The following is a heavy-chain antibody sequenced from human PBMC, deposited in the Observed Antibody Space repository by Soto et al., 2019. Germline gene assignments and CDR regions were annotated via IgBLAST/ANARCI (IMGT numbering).Heavy chain of an antibody. V-gene: IGHV1-69*06. J-gene: IGHJ5*02. CDR2: IIPDFSTP. CDR1: GGTFNSFS. CDR3: ARESANSSGYPFDL. Sequence: QLQLVQSGAEVRKPGSSLKLSCKASGGTFNSFSMGWVRQAPGQGLEWMGNIIPDFSTPTYAQTFQGRVTISADISTSTVSMQLSSLTSDDTAVYYCARESANSSGYPFDLWGHGTLVAVSS. D-gene: IGHD3-22*01.